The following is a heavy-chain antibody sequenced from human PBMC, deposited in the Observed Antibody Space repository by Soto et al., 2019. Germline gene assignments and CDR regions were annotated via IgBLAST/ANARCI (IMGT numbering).Heavy chain of an antibody. J-gene: IGHJ6*02. CDR2: INHSGST. CDR1: GGSFSGYY. CDR3: ARAATYYYYGMDV. Sequence: SETLSLTCAVYGGSFSGYYWSWIRQPPGKGLEWIGEINHSGSTNYNPPLKSRVTISVDTSKNQFSLKLSSVTAADTAVYYCARAATYYYYGMDVWGQGTTVTVSS. D-gene: IGHD2-15*01. V-gene: IGHV4-34*01.